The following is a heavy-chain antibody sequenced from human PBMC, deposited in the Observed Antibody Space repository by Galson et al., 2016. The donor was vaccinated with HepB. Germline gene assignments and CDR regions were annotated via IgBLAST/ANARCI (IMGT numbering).Heavy chain of an antibody. Sequence: SLRLSCAASGFSLSDDYMSWIRQAPGKGPEWVSYINGRSTDTNYVDSVRGRFTISSDNAKNSLYLQMNSLRVEDTAMYYCAKKIPVAGSPSFDYWGQGTLVTVSS. CDR2: INGRSTDT. V-gene: IGHV3-11*06. CDR3: AKKIPVAGSPSFDY. J-gene: IGHJ4*02. D-gene: IGHD6-19*01. CDR1: GFSLSDDY.